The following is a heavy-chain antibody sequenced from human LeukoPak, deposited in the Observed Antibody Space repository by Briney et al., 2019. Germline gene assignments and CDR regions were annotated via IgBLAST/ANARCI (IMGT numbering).Heavy chain of an antibody. Sequence: GGSLRLSCAASGFTFSTHSMNWVRQAPGEGLEWVSYINHDGNDIYYGESVKGRFTISRDNAKNSLYLQMHTLRAEDTAVYYCAGDGTGVLPGDAFDIWSQGTMVTVSS. D-gene: IGHD1-1*01. J-gene: IGHJ3*02. V-gene: IGHV3-21*05. CDR3: AGDGTGVLPGDAFDI. CDR1: GFTFSTHS. CDR2: INHDGNDI.